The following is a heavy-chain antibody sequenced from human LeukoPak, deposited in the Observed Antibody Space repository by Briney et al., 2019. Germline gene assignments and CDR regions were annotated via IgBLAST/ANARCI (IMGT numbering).Heavy chain of an antibody. J-gene: IGHJ4*02. CDR1: GLAFSSYG. D-gene: IGHD6-13*01. CDR2: MQYDGSQI. V-gene: IGHV3-30*02. Sequence: GGSLRLSWRASGLAFSSYGMHWARQAPGKGLEWVAFMQYDGSQIYYVDSVKGRFTISRDNSKSALYLQMNSLRPEDTAIYYCAGKAAAFYFDYWGREPWSPSPQ. CDR3: AGKAAAFYFDY.